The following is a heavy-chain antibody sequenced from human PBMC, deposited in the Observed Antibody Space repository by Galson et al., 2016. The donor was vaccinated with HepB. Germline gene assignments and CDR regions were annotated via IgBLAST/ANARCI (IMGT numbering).Heavy chain of an antibody. Sequence: SLRLSCAASGFTFSLYAMNWVRQAPGKGPEWVSYIHTTTGNIYYADSVKGRFTIPRDNAKNSLYLQMDSLRAEDTAVYYCARDVSPGYSGTYYDAFDVWGQGTMVTVSS. CDR2: IHTTTGNI. J-gene: IGHJ3*01. CDR3: ARDVSPGYSGTYYDAFDV. CDR1: GFTFSLYA. D-gene: IGHD1-26*01. V-gene: IGHV3-48*04.